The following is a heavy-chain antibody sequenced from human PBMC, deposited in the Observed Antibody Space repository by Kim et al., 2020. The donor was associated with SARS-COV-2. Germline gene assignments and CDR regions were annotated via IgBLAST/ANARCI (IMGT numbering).Heavy chain of an antibody. V-gene: IGHV4-30-4*01. J-gene: IGHJ4*02. CDR2: IYYSGST. CDR3: AREYVGGLWFGELWFDY. D-gene: IGHD3-10*01. Sequence: SETLSLTCTVSGGSISSGDYYWSWIRQPPGKGLEWIGYIYYSGSTYYNPSLKSRVTISVDTSKNQFSLKLSSVTAADTAVYYCAREYVGGLWFGELWFDYWGQGTLVTVSS. CDR1: GGSISSGDYY.